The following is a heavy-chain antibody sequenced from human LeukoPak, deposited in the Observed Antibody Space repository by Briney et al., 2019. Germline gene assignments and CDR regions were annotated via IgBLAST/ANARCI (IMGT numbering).Heavy chain of an antibody. D-gene: IGHD6-25*01. Sequence: GGSLRLSCAASGFTFSSYSMNWVRQAPGKGLEWVSAISGSGGSTYYADSVKGRFTISRDNSKNTLYLQMNSLRAEDTAVYYCAKAGSSGFYYFDYWGQGALVTVSS. J-gene: IGHJ4*02. CDR3: AKAGSSGFYYFDY. V-gene: IGHV3-23*01. CDR1: GFTFSSYS. CDR2: ISGSGGST.